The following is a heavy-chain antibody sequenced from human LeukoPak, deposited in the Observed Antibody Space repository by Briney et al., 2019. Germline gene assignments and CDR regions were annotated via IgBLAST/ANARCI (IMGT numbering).Heavy chain of an antibody. CDR1: GGSFSGYY. J-gene: IGHJ5*02. CDR3: ARGQALEWPFSRNWFDP. Sequence: PSETLSLTCAVYGGSFSGYYWSWIRQPPGKGLEWIGEINHSGSTNYNPSLKSRVTISVDTSKNQFSLKLSSVTAAHTAVYYCARGQALEWPFSRNWFDPWGQGTLVTVSS. D-gene: IGHD3-3*01. CDR2: INHSGST. V-gene: IGHV4-34*01.